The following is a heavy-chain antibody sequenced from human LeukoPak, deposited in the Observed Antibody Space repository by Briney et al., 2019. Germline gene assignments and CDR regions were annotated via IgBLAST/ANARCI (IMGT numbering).Heavy chain of an antibody. V-gene: IGHV1-2*02. CDR1: GYTFTGYY. CDR3: ARDSRQYDILTGRLFDY. J-gene: IGHJ4*02. CDR2: INPTSGGT. D-gene: IGHD3-9*01. Sequence: ASVKVSCKASGYTFTGYYMHWVRQAPGQGLEWMGWINPTSGGTNYAQKFQGRVTMTRDTSISTAYMELSRLRSDDTAVYYCARDSRQYDILTGRLFDYWGQGTLVTVSS.